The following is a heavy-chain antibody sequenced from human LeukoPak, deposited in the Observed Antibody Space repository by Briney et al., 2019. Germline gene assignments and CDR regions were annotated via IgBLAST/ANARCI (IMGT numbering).Heavy chain of an antibody. CDR2: ISYDGSNK. Sequence: GGSLRLSCAASGFTFSSYGMHWVRQAPGKGLEWVAVISYDGSNKYYADSVKGRFTISRDNSKNTLYLQMNSLRAEDTAVYYCAKFRTSYYFYRNCFYPFYYWGQGTLVTVPS. D-gene: IGHD3-22*01. V-gene: IGHV3-30*18. J-gene: IGHJ4*02. CDR3: AKFRTSYYFYRNCFYPFYY. CDR1: GFTFSSYG.